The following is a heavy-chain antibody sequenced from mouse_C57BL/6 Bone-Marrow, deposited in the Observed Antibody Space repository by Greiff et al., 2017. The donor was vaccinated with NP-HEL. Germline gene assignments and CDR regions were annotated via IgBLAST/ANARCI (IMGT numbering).Heavy chain of an antibody. V-gene: IGHV1-4*01. CDR2: INPSSGYT. D-gene: IGHD2-5*01. CDR1: GYTFTSYT. CDR3: AREGYSNFLWFAY. Sequence: QVQLKESGAELARPGASVKMSCKASGYTFTSYTMHWVKQRPGQGLEWIGYINPSSGYTKYNQKFKDKATLTADKSSSTAYMQLSSLTSEDSAVYYCAREGYSNFLWFAYWGQGTLVTVSA. J-gene: IGHJ3*01.